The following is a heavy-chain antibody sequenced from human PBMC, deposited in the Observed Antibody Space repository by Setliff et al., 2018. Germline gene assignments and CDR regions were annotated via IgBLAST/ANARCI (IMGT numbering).Heavy chain of an antibody. V-gene: IGHV1-24*01. J-gene: IGHJ3*02. CDR2: FDPEDGET. CDR1: GYTLTELS. CDR3: ATNSGGNTIDAFDI. D-gene: IGHD2-15*01. Sequence: RASVKVSCKVSGYTLTELSMHWVRQAPGKGLEWMGGFDPEDGETIYAQKFQGRVTMTEDTSTDTAYMELSSLRSEDTAVYSCATNSGGNTIDAFDIWGQGTMVTVSS.